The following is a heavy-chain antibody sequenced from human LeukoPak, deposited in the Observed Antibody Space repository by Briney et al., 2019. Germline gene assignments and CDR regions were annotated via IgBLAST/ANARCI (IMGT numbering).Heavy chain of an antibody. Sequence: KPSETLSLTCTVSGGSISSYYWSWIRQPPGKGLEWIGYIYYSGSTNYNPSLKSRVTISVDTSKNQFSLKLSSVTAADTAVYFCARGSSTYYGKWFDPWGQGILVTVSS. CDR2: IYYSGST. J-gene: IGHJ5*02. V-gene: IGHV4-59*01. D-gene: IGHD1-26*01. CDR1: GGSISSYY. CDR3: ARGSSTYYGKWFDP.